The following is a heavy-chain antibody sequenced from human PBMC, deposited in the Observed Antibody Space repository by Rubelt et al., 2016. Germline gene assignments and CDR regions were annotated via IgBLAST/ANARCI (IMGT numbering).Heavy chain of an antibody. J-gene: IGHJ4*02. V-gene: IGHV1-18*01. CDR2: ISAYNGNT. CDR3: AGVEYYYDSSGYSDY. CDR1: GYTFTSYG. D-gene: IGHD3-22*01. Sequence: QVQLVQSGAEVKKPGASVKVSCKASGYTFTSYGISWVRQAPGQGLEWMGWISAYNGNTNYAQKVQGRVTITTDTSTSTAYMELRSLRSDDTAVYYCAGVEYYYDSSGYSDYWGQGTLVTVSS.